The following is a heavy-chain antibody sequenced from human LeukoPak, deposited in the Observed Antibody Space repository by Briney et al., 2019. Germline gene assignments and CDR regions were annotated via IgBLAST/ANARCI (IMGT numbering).Heavy chain of an antibody. V-gene: IGHV3-30*18. D-gene: IGHD4-17*01. CDR3: AKESGIRSYGAYFPH. Sequence: GGSLRLSCAASGVTFSSHGRQWVRQAPGKGLEWVAVISYDGGTKYYADSVKGRFTISRDNSKSTLFLQMNSLIAEDTAVYYCAKESGIRSYGAYFPHWGQGTLVTVSS. CDR1: GVTFSSHG. J-gene: IGHJ1*01. CDR2: ISYDGGTK.